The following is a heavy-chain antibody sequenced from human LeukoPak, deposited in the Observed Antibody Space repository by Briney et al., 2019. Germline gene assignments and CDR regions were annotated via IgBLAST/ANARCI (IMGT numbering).Heavy chain of an antibody. D-gene: IGHD5-18*01. V-gene: IGHV3-13*01. J-gene: IGHJ4*02. Sequence: GGSLRLSCTASGFTLGGHDMHWVRQTTGGGLEWVAAVSSGHHAFYAGSVQGRFAVSRVDGKNSLYLQMNSLRGGDTAVSYCVREARGYHYTYFDYWGQGSLVTVSS. CDR1: GFTLGGHD. CDR2: VSSGHHA. CDR3: VREARGYHYTYFDY.